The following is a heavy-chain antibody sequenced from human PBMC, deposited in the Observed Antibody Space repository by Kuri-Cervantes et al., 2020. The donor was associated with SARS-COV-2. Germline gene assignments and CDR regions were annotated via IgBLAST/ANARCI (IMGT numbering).Heavy chain of an antibody. Sequence: ASVKVSCKASGYTFTSYGISWVRQAPGQGLEWMGWISAYNGNTNYAQKLRGRVTMTTDTSTSTAYMELRSLRSDDTAVYYCARGHWTTVTRVMYYYYGMDVWGQGTTVTVSS. CDR2: ISAYNGNT. D-gene: IGHD4-11*01. J-gene: IGHJ6*02. CDR3: ARGHWTTVTRVMYYYYGMDV. V-gene: IGHV1-18*01. CDR1: GYTFTSYG.